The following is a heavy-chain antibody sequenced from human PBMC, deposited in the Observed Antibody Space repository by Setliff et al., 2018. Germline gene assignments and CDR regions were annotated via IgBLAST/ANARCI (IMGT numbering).Heavy chain of an antibody. V-gene: IGHV1-69*11. J-gene: IGHJ3*02. Sequence: VKVSCKASGVAFSSYALTWVRQAPGQGLEWMGRIIPVIDTTDYAENFQGRVTFTADESTKTAYMDLRSLRSEDTAIYYCARGRDGYNANAYEIWGQGTMVTVSS. CDR2: IIPVIDTT. CDR3: ARGRDGYNANAYEI. CDR1: GVAFSSYA. D-gene: IGHD5-12*01.